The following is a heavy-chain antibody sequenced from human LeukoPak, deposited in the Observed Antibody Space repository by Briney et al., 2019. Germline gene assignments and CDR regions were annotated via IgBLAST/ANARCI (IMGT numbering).Heavy chain of an antibody. CDR3: ARGNYYDSSGYFVYNWFDP. V-gene: IGHV4-34*01. CDR1: GGSFSGYY. CDR2: INHSGST. D-gene: IGHD3-22*01. J-gene: IGHJ5*02. Sequence: SETLSLTCAVYGGSFSGYYWSWIRQPPGKGLEWIGEINHSGSTNYNPSLKSRVTISVDTSQNQFSLKLSSVTAADTAVYYCARGNYYDSSGYFVYNWFDPWGQGTLVTVSS.